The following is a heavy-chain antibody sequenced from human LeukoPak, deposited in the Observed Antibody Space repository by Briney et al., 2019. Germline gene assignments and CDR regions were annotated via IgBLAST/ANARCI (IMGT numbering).Heavy chain of an antibody. D-gene: IGHD3-22*01. CDR1: GGSISSGDYY. Sequence: PSETLSLTCTVSGGSISSGDYYWSWIRQPPGKGLEWIGYIYYSGSTYYNPSLKSRVTISVDKSKNQFSLKLSSVTAADTAVYYCARDLYDSSGYFSDAFDIWGQGTMVTVSS. V-gene: IGHV4-30-4*01. J-gene: IGHJ3*02. CDR2: IYYSGST. CDR3: ARDLYDSSGYFSDAFDI.